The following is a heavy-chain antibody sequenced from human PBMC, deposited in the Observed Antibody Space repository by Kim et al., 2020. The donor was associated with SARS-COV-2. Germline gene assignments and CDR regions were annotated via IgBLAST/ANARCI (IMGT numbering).Heavy chain of an antibody. V-gene: IGHV4-34*01. CDR2: GDT. D-gene: IGHD6-13*01. J-gene: IGHJ4*02. Sequence: GDTNSNPSLKSRVTISVDTSKNQFSLKLSSVTAAGTAVYYCASGWYGSGYWGQGTLVTVSS. CDR3: ASGWYGSGY.